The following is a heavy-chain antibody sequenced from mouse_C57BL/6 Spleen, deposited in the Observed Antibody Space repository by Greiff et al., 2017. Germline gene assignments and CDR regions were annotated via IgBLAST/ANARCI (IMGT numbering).Heavy chain of an antibody. CDR1: GFTFSSYT. Sequence: EVKLMESGGGLVKPGGSLKLSCAASGFTFSSYTMSWVRQTPEKRLEWVATISGGGGNTYYPDSVTGRFTLSRDNAKNTLYQQMSSLRSEDTALYYCARRLEGDAMDYWGQGTSVTVSS. CDR3: ARRLEGDAMDY. V-gene: IGHV5-9*01. J-gene: IGHJ4*01. CDR2: ISGGGGNT.